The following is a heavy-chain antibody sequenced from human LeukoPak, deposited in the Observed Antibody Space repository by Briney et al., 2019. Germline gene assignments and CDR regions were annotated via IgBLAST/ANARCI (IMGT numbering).Heavy chain of an antibody. V-gene: IGHV3-9*01. CDR3: AKGDYYDSSGYRN. CDR2: ISWNSGSI. CDR1: GFTFDDYA. D-gene: IGHD3-22*01. Sequence: SLRLSRAASGFTFDDYAMHWVRQAPGKGLEWVSGISWNSGSIDYADSVKGRFTISRDNAKNSLYLQMNSLRAEDTALYYCAKGDYYDSSGYRNWGQGTLVTVSS. J-gene: IGHJ4*02.